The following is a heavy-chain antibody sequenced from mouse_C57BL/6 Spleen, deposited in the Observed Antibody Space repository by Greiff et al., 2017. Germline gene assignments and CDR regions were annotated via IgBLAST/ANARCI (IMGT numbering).Heavy chain of an antibody. CDR2: IYWDDDK. CDR3: ARREGYYYAMDY. V-gene: IGHV8-12*01. CDR1: GFSLSTSGMG. J-gene: IGHJ4*01. Sequence: QVTLKESGPGLLQSSQTLSLTCSFSGFSLSTSGMGVSWIRQPSGKGLEWLAHIYWDDDKRYNPSLKSRLTISKDTSRNQVFLKITSVDTADTATYYCARREGYYYAMDYWGQGTSVTVSS.